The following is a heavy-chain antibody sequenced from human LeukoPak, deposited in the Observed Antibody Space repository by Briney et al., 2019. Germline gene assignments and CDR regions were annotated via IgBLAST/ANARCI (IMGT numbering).Heavy chain of an antibody. V-gene: IGHV3-7*04. CDR2: IKQDGSEK. Sequence: GGSLRLSCTASGFTFSSYWMNWVRQAPGKGLEWVANIKQDGSEKYYVDSVKGRFTISRDNAKKSLYLQMNSLRAEDTAVYYCARETEMANLDYWGQGTLVT. D-gene: IGHD5-24*01. CDR3: ARETEMANLDY. J-gene: IGHJ4*02. CDR1: GFTFSSYW.